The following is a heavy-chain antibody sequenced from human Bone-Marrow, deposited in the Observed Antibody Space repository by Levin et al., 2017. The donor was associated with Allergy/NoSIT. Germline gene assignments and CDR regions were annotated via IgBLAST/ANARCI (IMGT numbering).Heavy chain of an antibody. D-gene: IGHD3-3*01. V-gene: IGHV4-59*01. CDR2: IYYSGST. Sequence: SQTLSLTCTVSGGSIRSYYWSWIRQPPGKGLEWIGYIYYSGSTNYNPSLKSRVTISVDTSKNQFSLKLSSVTAADTAVYYCASSPRTIVGVVIPRGYFDYWGQGTLVTVSS. CDR3: ASSPRTIVGVVIPRGYFDY. J-gene: IGHJ4*02. CDR1: GGSIRSYY.